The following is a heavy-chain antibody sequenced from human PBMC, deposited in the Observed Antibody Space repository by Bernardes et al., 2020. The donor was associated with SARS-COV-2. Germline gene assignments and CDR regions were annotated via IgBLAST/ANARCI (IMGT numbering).Heavy chain of an antibody. D-gene: IGHD2-8*01. CDR1: VYTFTSYG. CDR3: AVDAGYCTNGVCYFFGSRAHYYGMDV. Sequence: SVNVPYKASVYTFTSYGIVWVRQAPAQGLEGMGWIRAYKGNSKFAHKLEGRVTMTTDTSPSTAYMELGSLRSDDTAVYYCAVDAGYCTNGVCYFFGSRAHYYGMDVWGQGTTVTVSS. J-gene: IGHJ6*02. CDR2: IRAYKGNS. V-gene: IGHV1-18*01.